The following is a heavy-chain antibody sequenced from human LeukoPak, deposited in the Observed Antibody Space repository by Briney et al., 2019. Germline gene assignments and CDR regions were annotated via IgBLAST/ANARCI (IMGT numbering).Heavy chain of an antibody. V-gene: IGHV4-59*01. Sequence: PLETLSLTCTVSGGSISSYYWSWIRQPPGKGLEWIGYIYYSGSTNYNPSLKSRVTISVDTSKNQFSLKLSSVTAADTSVYYCASYSGSYSRTRAFDYWGQGTLVTVSS. J-gene: IGHJ4*02. CDR1: GGSISSYY. D-gene: IGHD1-26*01. CDR2: IYYSGST. CDR3: ASYSGSYSRTRAFDY.